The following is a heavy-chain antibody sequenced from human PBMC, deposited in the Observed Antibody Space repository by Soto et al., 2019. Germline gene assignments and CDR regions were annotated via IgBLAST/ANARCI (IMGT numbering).Heavy chain of an antibody. CDR3: ARASPVVTDV. J-gene: IGHJ6*02. V-gene: IGHV4-30-4*01. Sequence: SLTCTVSGGSISSAAYCWSWIRQSPDKGLEWIGHIYDGGTTYSSPSLKGRVTISVDTSKNQFSLKLSSVTAADTAVYYCARASPVVTDVWGQGTTVTVSS. CDR2: IYDGGTT. CDR1: GGSISSAAYC. D-gene: IGHD5-18*01.